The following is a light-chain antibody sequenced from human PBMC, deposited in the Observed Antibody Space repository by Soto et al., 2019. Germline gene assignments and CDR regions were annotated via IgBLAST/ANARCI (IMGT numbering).Light chain of an antibody. CDR1: SSDVGVYNY. CDR3: CSYADSSSFRVL. CDR2: DVT. Sequence: QSVLTQPRSVSGSPGQSVTISCTGTSSDVGVYNYVSWYQQHPGKAPQLIIYDVTKRPSGVPDRFSGSKSANTASLIISGLQAADEAEYYCCCCSYADSSSFRVLFGGGTQLTVL. V-gene: IGLV2-11*01. J-gene: IGLJ2*01.